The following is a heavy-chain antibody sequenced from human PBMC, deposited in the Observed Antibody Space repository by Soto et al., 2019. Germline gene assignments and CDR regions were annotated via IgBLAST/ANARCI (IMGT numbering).Heavy chain of an antibody. CDR1: GFTVSSYA. D-gene: IGHD6-19*01. V-gene: IGHV3-23*01. CDR3: AKDLMGIAVAGRPQTSGGDY. CDR2: IRGSGGST. Sequence: EVQLLESGGGLVQPGGSLRLSCAASGFTVSSYAMSLVRQAPGKGLEWVSAIRGSGGSTYYADSVKGRFTISRDNSKKTLYLQMKSLRAEDTAVYYCAKDLMGIAVAGRPQTSGGDYWGQGTLVNVSS. J-gene: IGHJ4*02.